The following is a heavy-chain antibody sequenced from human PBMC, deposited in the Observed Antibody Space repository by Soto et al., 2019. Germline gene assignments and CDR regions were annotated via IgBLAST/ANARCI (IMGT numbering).Heavy chain of an antibody. D-gene: IGHD6-19*01. CDR1: GGSINSENHF. Sequence: SETLSLTCTVSGGSINSENHFWAWIRQPPGEELKWIGNIFYTGSTNYFPSLKSRVSISVDTSKNQFSLKLSSVTAADTAVYYCARLAHGSGWYSGFGWFDSWGQGTLVTVSS. CDR3: ARLAHGSGWYSGFGWFDS. J-gene: IGHJ5*01. CDR2: IFYTGST. V-gene: IGHV4-39*07.